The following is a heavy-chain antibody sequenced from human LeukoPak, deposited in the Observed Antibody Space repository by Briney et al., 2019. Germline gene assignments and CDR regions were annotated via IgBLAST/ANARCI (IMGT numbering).Heavy chain of an antibody. V-gene: IGHV4-59*08. D-gene: IGHD2-15*01. Sequence: SETLSLTCTVSGGSISSYYWSWIRQPPEKGLEWIGYIYYSGSTNYNPSLKSRVTISVDTSKNQFSLKLSSVTAADTAVYYCARGYCSGGSCIPWAGWDYFDYWGQGTLVAVSS. CDR3: ARGYCSGGSCIPWAGWDYFDY. J-gene: IGHJ4*02. CDR1: GGSISSYY. CDR2: IYYSGST.